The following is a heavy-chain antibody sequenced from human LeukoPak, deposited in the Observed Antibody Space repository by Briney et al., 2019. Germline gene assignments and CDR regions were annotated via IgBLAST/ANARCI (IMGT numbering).Heavy chain of an antibody. CDR3: AKRASGSGTSLYYFDY. CDR1: GFTFSSYA. J-gene: IGHJ4*02. CDR2: ISNSGGST. V-gene: IGHV3-23*01. Sequence: GGSLRLSCAASGFTFSSYAMTWVRQAPGKGLEWVSAISNSGGSTFYADSVKGRFTISRDNSKNTLYLQMNSLRAEDTAVYYCAKRASGSGTSLYYFDYWGQGALVTVSS. D-gene: IGHD3-10*01.